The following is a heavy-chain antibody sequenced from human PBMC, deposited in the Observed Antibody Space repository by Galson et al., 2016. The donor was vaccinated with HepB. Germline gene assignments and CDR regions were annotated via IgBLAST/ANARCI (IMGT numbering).Heavy chain of an antibody. V-gene: IGHV3-23*01. CDR2: INSGGRM. CDR3: AKEVPNAFDP. Sequence: SLRLSCAASGFTFSSYGMSWVRQAPGKGPEWVSAINSGGRMFYADSVTGRFTSSRDGSKNTLYLPMNSLRAEDTAVYYCAKEVPNAFDPWGQGTLVTVSS. CDR1: GFTFSSYG. J-gene: IGHJ5*02. D-gene: IGHD2-8*01.